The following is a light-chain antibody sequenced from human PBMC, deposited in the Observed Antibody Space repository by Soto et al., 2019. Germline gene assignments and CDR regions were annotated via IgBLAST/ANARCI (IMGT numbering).Light chain of an antibody. CDR2: DAS. J-gene: IGKJ1*01. Sequence: DIPLTQSPSTLSASVGDRVTITCRTSQSISTWLAWYQHRPGEGPKLLIHDASTLESGVPSRFSGSGSATEFSLTISSLESGDSGTYHCQQYATYAPSTFGQGTKVEIK. CDR1: QSISTW. CDR3: QQYATYAPST. V-gene: IGKV1-5*01.